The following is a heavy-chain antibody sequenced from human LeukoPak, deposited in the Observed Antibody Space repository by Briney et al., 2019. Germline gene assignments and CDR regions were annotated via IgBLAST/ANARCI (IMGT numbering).Heavy chain of an antibody. CDR1: GFTFSSYS. CDR3: AREGITGTTSFVY. D-gene: IGHD1-20*01. V-gene: IGHV3-21*01. J-gene: IGHJ4*02. CDR2: ISSSSSYI. Sequence: GGSLRLSCAASGFTFSSYSMNRVRHAPGKGLEWVSSISSSSSYIYYADSVKGRFTISRDNAKNSLYLQMNSLRAEDTAVYYCAREGITGTTSFVYWGQGTLVTVSS.